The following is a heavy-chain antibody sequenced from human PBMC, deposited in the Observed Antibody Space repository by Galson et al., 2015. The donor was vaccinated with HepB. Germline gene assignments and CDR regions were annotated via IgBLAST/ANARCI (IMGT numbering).Heavy chain of an antibody. CDR1: GYTFTSYN. Sequence: SVKVSCKASGYTFTSYNINWVRQAPGQGLEWMGIINPSGGSTSYAQKFQGRITVTRDTSTSTVYMELSSLRSEDTAVYYCARDKGGNWRYFDYWGQGTLVTVSS. CDR2: INPSGGST. J-gene: IGHJ4*02. V-gene: IGHV1-46*01. CDR3: ARDKGGNWRYFDY. D-gene: IGHD1-1*01.